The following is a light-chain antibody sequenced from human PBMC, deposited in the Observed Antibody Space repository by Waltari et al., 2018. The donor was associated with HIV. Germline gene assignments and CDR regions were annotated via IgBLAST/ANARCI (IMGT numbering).Light chain of an antibody. J-gene: IGLJ2*01. Sequence: SSELTQPVSVSVALGQTARIMCGGNNIGSYHVNWYKQRPGQAPFLVLYRDSNRASGIPDRFSGSNSRNTATLTIARAQVGDEGDFYCQVWDSSTVLFGGGTKLIVL. CDR1: NIGSYH. CDR3: QVWDSSTVL. CDR2: RDS. V-gene: IGLV3-9*01.